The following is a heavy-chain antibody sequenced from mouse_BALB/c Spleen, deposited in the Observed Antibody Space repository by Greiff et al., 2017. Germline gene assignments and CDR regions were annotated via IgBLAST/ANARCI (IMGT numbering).Heavy chain of an antibody. CDR2: IYPGDGDT. J-gene: IGHJ2*01. D-gene: IGHD1-1*01. V-gene: IGHV1-80*01. Sequence: VHLVESGAELVRPGSSVKISCKASGYAFSSYWMNWVKQRPGQGLEWIGQIYPGDGDTNYNGKFKGKATLTADKSSSTAYMQLSSLTSEDSAVYFCARNGDTTVVAGDYFDYWGQGTTLTVSS. CDR3: ARNGDTTVVAGDYFDY. CDR1: GYAFSSYW.